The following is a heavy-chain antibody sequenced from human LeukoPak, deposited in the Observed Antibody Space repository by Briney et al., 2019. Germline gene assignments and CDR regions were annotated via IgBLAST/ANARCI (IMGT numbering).Heavy chain of an antibody. V-gene: IGHV4-34*01. CDR3: ASKYCTNGVCYTWAY. D-gene: IGHD2-8*01. J-gene: IGHJ4*02. CDR1: GGPLSGYY. CDR2: INHSGST. Sequence: SETLSLTCAVYGGPLSGYYWSWIRQPPGKGLEWIGEINHSGSTNYNPSLKSRVTISVDTSKNQFSLKLSSVTAADTAVYYCASKYCTNGVCYTWAYWGQGTLVTVSS.